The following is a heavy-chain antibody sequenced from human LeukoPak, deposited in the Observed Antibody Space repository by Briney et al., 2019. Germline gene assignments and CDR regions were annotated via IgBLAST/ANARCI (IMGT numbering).Heavy chain of an antibody. CDR2: ISSSSSYI. V-gene: IGHV3-21*01. CDR3: AREEAWYSSSWYDDY. Sequence: GGSLRLSCAASGFTFSSYNMNWVRQAPGKGLEWVSSISSSSSYIYYADSVKGRFTISRDNAKNSLYLQMNSPRAEDTAVYYCAREEAWYSSSWYDDYWGQGTLVTVSS. J-gene: IGHJ4*02. D-gene: IGHD6-13*01. CDR1: GFTFSSYN.